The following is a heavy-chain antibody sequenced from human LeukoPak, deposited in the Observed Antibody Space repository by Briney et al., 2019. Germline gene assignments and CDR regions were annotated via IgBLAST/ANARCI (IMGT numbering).Heavy chain of an antibody. CDR2: INEDGSNK. Sequence: GGSLRLSCTASGFSFSNHYMRWIRQAPGKGLEWVANINEDGSNKWHLGSVKGRFTVSRDNAKNSLYLQMNSLRAEDTALYYCTIDAIVPGVLLDYWGQGILVTVSS. J-gene: IGHJ4*02. V-gene: IGHV3-7*01. D-gene: IGHD3-10*02. CDR3: TIDAIVPGVLLDY. CDR1: GFSFSNHY.